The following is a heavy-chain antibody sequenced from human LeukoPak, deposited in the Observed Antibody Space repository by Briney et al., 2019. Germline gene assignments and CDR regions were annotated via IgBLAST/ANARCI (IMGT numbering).Heavy chain of an antibody. CDR1: GYTFTSYD. D-gene: IGHD6-19*01. CDR3: ARVRVAVAGNYYYYMDV. J-gene: IGHJ6*03. V-gene: IGHV1-8*01. CDR2: MNRNSGNT. Sequence: ASVKVSCKASGYTFTSYDINWVRQATGQGLEWMGWMNRNSGNTGYAQKFQGRVTMTRNTSISTAYMELSSLRSEDTAVYYCARVRVAVAGNYYYYMDVWGKGTTVTISS.